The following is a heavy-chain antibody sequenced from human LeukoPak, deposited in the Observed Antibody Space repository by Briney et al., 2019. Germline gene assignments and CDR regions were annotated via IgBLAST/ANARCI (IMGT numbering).Heavy chain of an antibody. J-gene: IGHJ4*02. CDR2: LWYEGSNN. D-gene: IGHD3-22*01. CDR1: GLSLSIYD. V-gene: IGHV3-33*01. CDR3: ARDGRSGYYFLEY. Sequence: GRSLTLSCAPSGLSLSIYDMHWVRQAPGKGREWVGFLWYEGSNNYYEDSVKGRFTISRDNSKNTLYLQMNTLRVEDTAVYYCARDGRSGYYFLEYWGQGALVTVSS.